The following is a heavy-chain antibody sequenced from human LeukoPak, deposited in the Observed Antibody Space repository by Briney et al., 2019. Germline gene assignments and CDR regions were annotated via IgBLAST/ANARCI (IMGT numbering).Heavy chain of an antibody. Sequence: GGSLRLSCAASGFTFSSYAMHWVRQAPGKGLEWVAVISYDGSNKYYADSVKGRFTISRDNSKNTLYLQMNSLRAEDTAVYYCARYYGSGSYYRDYFDYWGQGTLVTVSS. CDR3: ARYYGSGSYYRDYFDY. J-gene: IGHJ4*02. D-gene: IGHD3-10*01. CDR1: GFTFSSYA. CDR2: ISYDGSNK. V-gene: IGHV3-30*04.